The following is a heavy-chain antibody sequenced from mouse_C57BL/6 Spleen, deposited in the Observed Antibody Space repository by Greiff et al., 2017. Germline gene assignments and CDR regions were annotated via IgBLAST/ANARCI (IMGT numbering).Heavy chain of an antibody. CDR3: TREGTGTGYFDV. V-gene: IGHV5-9-1*02. J-gene: IGHJ1*03. Sequence: EVHRVESGAGLVKPGGSLKLSCAASGFTFSSYAMSWVRQTPEKRLEWVAYISSGGDYIYYADTVKGRFTISRDNARNTLYLQMSSLKSEDTAMDYCTREGTGTGYFDVWGTGTTVTVSS. CDR1: GFTFSSYA. CDR2: ISSGGDYI. D-gene: IGHD4-1*01.